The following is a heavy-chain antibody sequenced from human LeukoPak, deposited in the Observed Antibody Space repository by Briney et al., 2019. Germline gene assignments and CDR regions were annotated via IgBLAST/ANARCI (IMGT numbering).Heavy chain of an antibody. J-gene: IGHJ6*02. CDR2: INPSGST. Sequence: KPSETLSRTCAVYGGSFNVYYWSGIRPPPGKGLEWIGEINPSGSTNYNPSLKSRLTISVDTSKNQFSLKLSYVTAADTAVYYCARGNGMDVWGQGTTVTVSS. CDR3: ARGNGMDV. V-gene: IGHV4-34*01. CDR1: GGSFNVYY.